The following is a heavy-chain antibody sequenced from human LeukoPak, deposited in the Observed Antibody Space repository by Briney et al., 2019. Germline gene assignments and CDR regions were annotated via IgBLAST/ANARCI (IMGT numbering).Heavy chain of an antibody. V-gene: IGHV3-23*01. Sequence: GGSLRLSCAASRFTFSNHAIGWVRQAPGEGLGWVSAFPCRDFITYCADSVKGRFTISRDNNKNTLYLQMNSLIAEDTAVYYCAKWGDYDVLTGYYDPDYWGQGTLVTVSS. D-gene: IGHD3-9*01. CDR1: RFTFSNHA. CDR2: FPCRDFIT. CDR3: AKWGDYDVLTGYYDPDY. J-gene: IGHJ4*02.